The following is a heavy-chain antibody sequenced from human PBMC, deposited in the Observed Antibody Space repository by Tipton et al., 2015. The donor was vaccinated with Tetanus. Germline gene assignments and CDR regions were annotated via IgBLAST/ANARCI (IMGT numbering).Heavy chain of an antibody. V-gene: IGHV3-33*01. J-gene: IGHJ4*02. CDR2: SWYDGTDK. CDR3: AREADCSGGSCFSGDFDT. Sequence: AASGFIFSSYGIHWVRQAPGKGLEWLAVSWYDGTDKYYADSVKGRFTISRDNSKNPLYLQMNSLRAEDTALYYCAREADCSGGSCFSGDFDTWGQGTQVTVSS. CDR1: GFIFSSYG. D-gene: IGHD2-15*01.